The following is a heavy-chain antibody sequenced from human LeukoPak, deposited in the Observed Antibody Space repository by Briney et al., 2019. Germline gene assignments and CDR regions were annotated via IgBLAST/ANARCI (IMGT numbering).Heavy chain of an antibody. Sequence: KPSETLSLTCTVSGGSISSYYWSWIRQPPGKGLEWIGYIYYSGSTNYNPSLKSRVTISVDTSKNQFSLKLSSVTAADTAVYYCARLGLRTAVAGAYYYYGMDVWGQGTTVTVPS. J-gene: IGHJ6*02. CDR2: IYYSGST. CDR1: GGSISSYY. V-gene: IGHV4-59*01. CDR3: ARLGLRTAVAGAYYYYGMDV. D-gene: IGHD6-19*01.